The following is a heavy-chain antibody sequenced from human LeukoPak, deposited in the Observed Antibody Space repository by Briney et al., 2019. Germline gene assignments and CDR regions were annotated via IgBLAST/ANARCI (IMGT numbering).Heavy chain of an antibody. CDR2: ISYDGSNK. CDR3: AKLLGDLGY. V-gene: IGHV3-30*18. J-gene: IGHJ4*02. Sequence: GSSLRLSCAPSGHTLSSYGMQWVRQAPGKGLEWVAVISYDGSNKYYADSVKGRFTISRDNSKNTLYLQMNSLRAEDTAVYYCAKLLGDLGYWGQGTLVTVSS. D-gene: IGHD2-21*01. CDR1: GHTLSSYG.